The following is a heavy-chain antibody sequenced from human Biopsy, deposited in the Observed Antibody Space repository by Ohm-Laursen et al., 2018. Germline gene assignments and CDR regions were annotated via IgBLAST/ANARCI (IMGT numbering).Heavy chain of an antibody. CDR3: ARDGEAKYCKHGVCPSDF. D-gene: IGHD2-8*01. Sequence: GSLRLSCTASGFTFSGFSMNWVRQAPGEGLEWVSSISASGNHIYYTDSVKGRFTVSRDNGKNSVYLQMNSLRVEDTAVYYCARDGEAKYCKHGVCPSDFWGQGTLVTVSS. CDR2: ISASGNHI. CDR1: GFTFSGFS. V-gene: IGHV3-21*01. J-gene: IGHJ4*02.